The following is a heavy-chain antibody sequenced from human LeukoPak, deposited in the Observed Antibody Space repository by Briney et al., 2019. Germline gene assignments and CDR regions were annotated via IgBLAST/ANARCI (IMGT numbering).Heavy chain of an antibody. CDR2: IYYSGSP. CDR3: ARGYSIAY. V-gene: IGHV4-39*07. J-gene: IGHJ4*02. Sequence: PSETLSLTCTVSGGSISSSSYYWGWIRQPPGKGLEWIGSIYYSGSPYYNPSLKSRVTISVDTSKNQFSLKLSSVTAADTAVYYCARGYSIAYWGQGSLVTVSS. CDR1: GGSISSSSYY. D-gene: IGHD1-26*01.